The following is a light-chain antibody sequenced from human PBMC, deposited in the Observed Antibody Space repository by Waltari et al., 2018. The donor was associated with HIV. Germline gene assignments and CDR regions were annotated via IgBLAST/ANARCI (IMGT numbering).Light chain of an antibody. Sequence: QSALTQPPPASGSPGQTVTISCTGPSSHVGAYNHVSWFQPHPGKAPKLMIYDFTKRPSGVPDRFSGSNSGNTASLTVSGLQAEDEADYYCASHAGSKDVFGGGTRLTVL. V-gene: IGLV2-8*01. J-gene: IGLJ2*01. CDR3: ASHAGSKDV. CDR1: SSHVGAYNH. CDR2: DFT.